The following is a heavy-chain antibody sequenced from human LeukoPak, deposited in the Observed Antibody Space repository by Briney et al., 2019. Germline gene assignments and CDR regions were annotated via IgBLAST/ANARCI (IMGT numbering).Heavy chain of an antibody. D-gene: IGHD1-14*01. CDR1: GFIFRNYA. CDR2: VNGDGTGT. J-gene: IGHJ4*02. Sequence: GGSLRLSCAASGFIFRNYAMSWVRQAPGKGLIWVSRVNGDGTGTIYADSVKGRFTISRDNAKNTLYLQMNSLRAEDTAVYYCARYADGIFYWGQGTLVTVSS. V-gene: IGHV3-74*01. CDR3: ARYADGIFY.